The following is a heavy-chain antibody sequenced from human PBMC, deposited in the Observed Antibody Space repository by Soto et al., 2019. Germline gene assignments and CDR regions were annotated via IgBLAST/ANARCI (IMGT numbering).Heavy chain of an antibody. J-gene: IGHJ6*02. CDR3: AREGQAPYYYYGMDV. CDR2: ISGYNGNT. Sequence: QVQLVQSGAEVKKPGASVTVSCKASGYTFTNYGCSWVRQAPGQGLEWMGWISGYNGNTKYAEKFQNRVTMTTDTSTNTAHMALRSLRSDDTAVYYCAREGQAPYYYYGMDVWGQGTAVTVSS. V-gene: IGHV1-18*01. CDR1: GYTFTNYG.